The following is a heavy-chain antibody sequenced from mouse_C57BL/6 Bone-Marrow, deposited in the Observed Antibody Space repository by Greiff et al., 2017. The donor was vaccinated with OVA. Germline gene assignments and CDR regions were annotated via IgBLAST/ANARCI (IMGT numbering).Heavy chain of an antibody. CDR3: ARLGLYYFDY. CDR2: IDPSDSYT. J-gene: IGHJ2*01. Sequence: QVQLQQPGAELVKPGASVKLSCKASGYTFTSYWMQWVKQRPGQGLEWIGEIDPSDSYTKYTQKFKGKVTLTVDTSSSTLYMQLSSLTSEDSAVYYCARLGLYYFDYWGQGTTLTVSS. V-gene: IGHV1-50*01. D-gene: IGHD3-1*01. CDR1: GYTFTSYW.